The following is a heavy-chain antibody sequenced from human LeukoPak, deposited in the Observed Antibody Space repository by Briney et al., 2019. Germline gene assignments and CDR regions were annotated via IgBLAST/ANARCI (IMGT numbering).Heavy chain of an antibody. D-gene: IGHD2-2*01. V-gene: IGHV5-51*01. J-gene: IGHJ5*02. CDR1: GYSFTSYR. Sequence: GESLKISCKASGYSFTSYRIGWVRQMPGKGLEWIGIVYPGDSDTKYSPSFQGQVTISADKSISTAYLQWSRLKASDTAIYYCARHKGVGYCSSSSCYSPFDPWGQGTLVTVSS. CDR3: ARHKGVGYCSSSSCYSPFDP. CDR2: VYPGDSDT.